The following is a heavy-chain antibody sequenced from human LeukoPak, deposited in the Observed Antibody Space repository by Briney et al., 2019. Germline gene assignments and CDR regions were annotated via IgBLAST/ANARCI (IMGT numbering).Heavy chain of an antibody. D-gene: IGHD6-13*01. V-gene: IGHV3-66*01. Sequence: GGSLRLSCAASGFTVSTNYMSWVRQAPGRGLEWVSVIYSGDSTYYADSVKGRFTISRDISKNTLYLQMNSLRAEDTAVYYCARRMSSSWSFDYWGQGTLVTVSS. CDR2: IYSGDST. J-gene: IGHJ4*02. CDR1: GFTVSTNY. CDR3: ARRMSSSWSFDY.